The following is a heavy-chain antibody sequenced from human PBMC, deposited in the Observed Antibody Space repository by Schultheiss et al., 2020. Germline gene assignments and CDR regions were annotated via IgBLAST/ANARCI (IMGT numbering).Heavy chain of an antibody. V-gene: IGHV1-69*05. D-gene: IGHD6-6*01. CDR2: IIPIFGTA. Sequence: SVKVSCKASGGTFNNYGINWVRQAPGQGFEWMGGIIPIFGTANYAQKFRGRVTITRDTSASTAYMELRSLRSDDTAVYYCARGEIVARLPLDYWGQGTLVTVSS. CDR1: GGTFNNYG. CDR3: ARGEIVARLPLDY. J-gene: IGHJ4*02.